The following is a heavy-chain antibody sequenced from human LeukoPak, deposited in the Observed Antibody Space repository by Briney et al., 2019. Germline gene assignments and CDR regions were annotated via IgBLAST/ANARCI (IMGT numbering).Heavy chain of an antibody. CDR2: INHSGST. D-gene: IGHD3-22*01. V-gene: IGHV4-34*01. J-gene: IGHJ6*03. Sequence: SETLSLTCAVYGGSFSGYYWSWIRQPPGKGLEWIGEINHSGSTIYNPSLKSRVTISVDTSKNQFSLKLSSVTAADTAVYYCARHSSGYYYYYYYYMDVWGKGTTVTVSS. CDR3: ARHSSGYYYYYYYYMDV. CDR1: GGSFSGYY.